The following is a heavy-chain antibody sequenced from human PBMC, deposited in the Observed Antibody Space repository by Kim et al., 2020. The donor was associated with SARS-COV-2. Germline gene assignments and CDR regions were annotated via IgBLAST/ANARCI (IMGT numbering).Heavy chain of an antibody. Sequence: SETLSLTCTVSGGSISSYYWSWIRQPPGKGLEWIGYIYYSGSTNYNPSLKSRVTISVDTSKNQFSLKLSSVTAADTAVYYCARVALGYCSSTNCHKGVDPWGQGTLVTVSS. CDR2: IYYSGST. J-gene: IGHJ5*02. CDR1: GGSISSYY. CDR3: ARVALGYCSSTNCHKGVDP. D-gene: IGHD2-2*01. V-gene: IGHV4-59*01.